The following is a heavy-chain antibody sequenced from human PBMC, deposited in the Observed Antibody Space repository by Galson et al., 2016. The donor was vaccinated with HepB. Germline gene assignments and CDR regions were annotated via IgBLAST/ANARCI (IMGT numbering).Heavy chain of an antibody. CDR2: IYWDDDK. D-gene: IGHD3-10*01. V-gene: IGHV2-5*02. CDR1: GFSLSTSGVS. Sequence: PALVKPTQTLTLTCTFSGFSLSTSGVSVGWIRQPPGKALEWLALIYWDDDKRYSPSLKSRLTITKDTSKNQVVLTLANMDPVDTATYYCAQITTSMVQGLIKTSSFHFDYWGQGTLVTVSS. CDR3: AQITTSMVQGLIKTSSFHFDY. J-gene: IGHJ4*02.